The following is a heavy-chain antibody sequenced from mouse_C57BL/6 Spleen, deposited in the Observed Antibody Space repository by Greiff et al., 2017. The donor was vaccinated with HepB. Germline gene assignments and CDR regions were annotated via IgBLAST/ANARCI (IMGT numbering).Heavy chain of an antibody. CDR3: ARYDDWAYYAMDY. Sequence: EVQGVESGGGLVQPGGSLSLSCAASGFTFTDYYMSWVRQPPGKALEWLGFIRNKANGYTTEYSASVKGRFTISRDNSQSILYLQMNALRAEDSATYYCARYDDWAYYAMDYWGQGTSVTVSS. D-gene: IGHD4-1*01. CDR1: GFTFTDYY. CDR2: IRNKANGYTT. V-gene: IGHV7-3*01. J-gene: IGHJ4*01.